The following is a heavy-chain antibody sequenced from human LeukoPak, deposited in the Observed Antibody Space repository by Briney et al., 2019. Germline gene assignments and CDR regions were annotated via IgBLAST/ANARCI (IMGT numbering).Heavy chain of an antibody. CDR3: PITYYYDSSGYYYFDY. CDR2: TYHSGST. CDR1: GYSISSGYY. D-gene: IGHD3-22*01. V-gene: IGHV4-38-2*02. J-gene: IGHJ4*02. Sequence: SETLSLTCTVSGYSISSGYYWGWIRQPPGKGLEWIGSTYHSGSTYHNPSLKSRVTISVDTSKNQFSLKLSSVTAADTAVYYCPITYYYDSSGYYYFDYWGQGTLVTVSS.